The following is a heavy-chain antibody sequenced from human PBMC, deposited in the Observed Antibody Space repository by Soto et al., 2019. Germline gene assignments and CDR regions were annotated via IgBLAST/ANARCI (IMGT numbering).Heavy chain of an antibody. CDR1: GFTFSDYY. J-gene: IGHJ4*02. Sequence: MRLSCAASGFTFSDYYMGRIRQAPGKGLDWLSYISGNGNTIYYADSVKGRFTVSRDNAKNLLYLQMNSLRAEDTAVYYCAASAVVAAHYWGQGALVTVSS. CDR3: AASAVVAAHY. V-gene: IGHV3-11*01. D-gene: IGHD2-15*01. CDR2: ISGNGNTI.